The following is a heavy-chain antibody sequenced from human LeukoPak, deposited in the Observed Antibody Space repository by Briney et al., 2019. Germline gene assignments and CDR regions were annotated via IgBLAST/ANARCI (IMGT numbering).Heavy chain of an antibody. J-gene: IGHJ4*02. CDR1: GYTFTSYG. V-gene: IGHV1-18*01. Sequence: GASVKVSCKASGYTFTSYGISWVRQAPGQGLEWMGWISAYNGNTNYAQKLQGRVTMTTDTYTSTAYMELRSLRSDDTAVYYCARAGGAARPGGHFDYWGQGTLVTVSS. CDR3: ARAGGAARPGGHFDY. D-gene: IGHD6-6*01. CDR2: ISAYNGNT.